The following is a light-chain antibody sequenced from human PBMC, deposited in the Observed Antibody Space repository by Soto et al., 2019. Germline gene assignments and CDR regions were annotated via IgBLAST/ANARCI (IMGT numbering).Light chain of an antibody. CDR3: QQYDTYWT. CDR2: KAT. J-gene: IGKJ1*01. Sequence: DIQMNQSPSTRSASVGDRVTITCRASQSISNWLAWYQQRPGKAPKLLIYKATSLESGVPSRFSGSGSGTEFTLTISSLQPDDFATYYCQQYDTYWTFGQGTKVEIK. CDR1: QSISNW. V-gene: IGKV1-5*03.